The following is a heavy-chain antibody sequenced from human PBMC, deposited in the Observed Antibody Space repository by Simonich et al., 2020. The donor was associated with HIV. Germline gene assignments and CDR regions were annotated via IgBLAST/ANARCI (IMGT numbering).Heavy chain of an antibody. V-gene: IGHV4-38-2*01. CDR2: IYLRGST. J-gene: IGHJ4*02. CDR1: GYSISSGYY. CDR3: YGDYGEYYFDH. D-gene: IGHD4-17*01. Sequence: QVQLQESGPGLVKPSETLSLTCAVSGYSISSGYYWGWIRQPPGKGLGWIGSIYLRGSTYYNPSLKSRVTISVDTSKNQFSLKMSSLTAADTAVYYCYGDYGEYYFDHWSQGTLVTVSS.